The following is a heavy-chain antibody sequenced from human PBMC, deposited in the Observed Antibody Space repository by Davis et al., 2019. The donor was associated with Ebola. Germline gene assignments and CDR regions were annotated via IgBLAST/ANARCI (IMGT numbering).Heavy chain of an antibody. CDR2: ISYDGSNK. CDR1: GFTFSSYG. CDR3: AKDLSPYDYVWGILDY. V-gene: IGHV3-30*18. J-gene: IGHJ4*02. Sequence: PGGSLRLSCAASGFTFSSYGMHWVRQAPGKGLEWVAVISYDGSNKYYADSVKGRFTISRDNSKNTLYLQMNSLRAEDTAVYYCAKDLSPYDYVWGILDYWGQGTLVTVSS. D-gene: IGHD3-16*01.